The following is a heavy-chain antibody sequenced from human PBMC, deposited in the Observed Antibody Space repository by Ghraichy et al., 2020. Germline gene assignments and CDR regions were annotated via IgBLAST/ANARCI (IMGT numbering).Heavy chain of an antibody. CDR2: IYYSGST. Sequence: SETLSLTCTVSGDSISRGNFFWGWIRQPPGKGLEWIGSIYYSGSTYYNPSLKSRVTMSVDTSKNQFSQNMRSVTAADTAVYYCARQPAATMREFAFDYWGQGTLVTVSS. D-gene: IGHD2-15*01. CDR3: ARQPAATMREFAFDY. CDR1: GDSISRGNFF. J-gene: IGHJ4*02. V-gene: IGHV4-39*01.